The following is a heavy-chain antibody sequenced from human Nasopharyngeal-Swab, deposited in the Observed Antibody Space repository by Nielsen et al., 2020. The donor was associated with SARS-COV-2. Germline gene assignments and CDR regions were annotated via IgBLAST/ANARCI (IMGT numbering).Heavy chain of an antibody. CDR1: GFTFSSYA. Sequence: GGSLRLSCAASGFTFSSYAMPWVRQAPGKGLEWVSAIGTAGDTYYPGYVKGRFTTSRENAKNSLYLQMNNLRAGDTAVYYCAGAGVATSYYYYYGMDVWGQGTTVTVSS. D-gene: IGHD5-12*01. CDR3: AGAGVATSYYYYYGMDV. J-gene: IGHJ6*02. V-gene: IGHV3-13*01. CDR2: IGTAGDT.